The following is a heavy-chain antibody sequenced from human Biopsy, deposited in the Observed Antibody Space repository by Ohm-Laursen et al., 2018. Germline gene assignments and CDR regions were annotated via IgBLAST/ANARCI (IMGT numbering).Heavy chain of an antibody. V-gene: IGHV1-2*02. D-gene: IGHD6-19*01. Sequence: ASVKVSCNTSGFSFTGYYIHWVRQAPGQGLEWMGWISPKSGDTNYAHKFQGNITMTRDTSMSTAYMEMSRLRCDDTAVYYCALQSVAQMKNFDYWGQGTLVTVSS. J-gene: IGHJ4*02. CDR1: GFSFTGYY. CDR2: ISPKSGDT. CDR3: ALQSVAQMKNFDY.